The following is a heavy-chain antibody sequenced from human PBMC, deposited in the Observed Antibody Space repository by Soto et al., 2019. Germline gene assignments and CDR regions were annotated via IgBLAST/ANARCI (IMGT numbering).Heavy chain of an antibody. D-gene: IGHD4-17*01. CDR3: ARRTTVTPSWDAFDI. V-gene: IGHV5-51*01. CDR1: GYSFTSYW. CDR2: IYPGDSDT. Sequence: HGESLKISCKGSGYSFTSYWTGWVRQMPGKGLEWMGIIYPGDSDTRYSPSFQGQVTISADKSISTAYLQWSSLKASDTAMYYCARRTTVTPSWDAFDIWGQGTMVTVSS. J-gene: IGHJ3*02.